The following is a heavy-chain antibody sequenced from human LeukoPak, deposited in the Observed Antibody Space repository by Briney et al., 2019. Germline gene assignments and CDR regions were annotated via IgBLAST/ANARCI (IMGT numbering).Heavy chain of an antibody. Sequence: GGSLRLSCAASGFTFSTYWMTWVRQAPGKGLEWVANIKWDGIETYYVDSVKGRFAISRNNAKNSLYLQMNNLRDEDTAVYYCAKNHVTVPNGDWFGPWGQGTLVTVSS. D-gene: IGHD4-11*01. V-gene: IGHV3-7*01. CDR2: IKWDGIET. J-gene: IGHJ5*02. CDR3: AKNHVTVPNGDWFGP. CDR1: GFTFSTYW.